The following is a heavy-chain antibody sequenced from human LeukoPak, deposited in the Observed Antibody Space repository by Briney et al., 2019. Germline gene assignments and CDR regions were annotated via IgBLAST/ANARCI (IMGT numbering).Heavy chain of an antibody. CDR2: IYSGGST. J-gene: IGHJ6*02. V-gene: IGHV3-53*01. Sequence: RGSRSLSCAASGFTVSSNYMSWVRQAPGKGLEWVSVIYSGGSTYYADSVKGRFTISRDNSKNTLYLQMNSLRAEDTAVYYCAKQDIVATIEGVGGMDVWGQATTVTVSS. CDR1: GFTVSSNY. CDR3: AKQDIVATIEGVGGMDV. D-gene: IGHD5-12*01.